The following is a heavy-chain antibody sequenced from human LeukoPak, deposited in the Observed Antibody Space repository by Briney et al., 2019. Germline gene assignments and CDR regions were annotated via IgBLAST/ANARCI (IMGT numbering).Heavy chain of an antibody. CDR3: ARQTHYFDY. J-gene: IGHJ4*02. CDR2: ISYDGSNK. Sequence: PGGSLRLSCAASRFTFSTYVMHWVRQAPGKGLEWVAVISYDGSNKYYADSVKGRFTISRDNSKNTLCLQMNSLRAEDTAVYYCARQTHYFDYWGQGTLVTVSS. CDR1: RFTFSTYV. V-gene: IGHV3-30*04.